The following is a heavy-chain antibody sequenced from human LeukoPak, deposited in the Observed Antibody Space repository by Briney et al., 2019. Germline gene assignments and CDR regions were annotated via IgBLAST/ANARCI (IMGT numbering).Heavy chain of an antibody. CDR1: GFTFSSYG. CDR2: ISYDGSNK. J-gene: IGHJ4*02. V-gene: IGHV3-30*03. D-gene: IGHD6-13*01. Sequence: GGSLRLSCAASGFTFSSYGMHWVRQAPGKGLEWVAVISYDGSNKYYADSVKGRFTISRDNSKNTLYLQMNSLRAEDTAVYYCARDAPPAALDYWGQGTLVTVSS. CDR3: ARDAPPAALDY.